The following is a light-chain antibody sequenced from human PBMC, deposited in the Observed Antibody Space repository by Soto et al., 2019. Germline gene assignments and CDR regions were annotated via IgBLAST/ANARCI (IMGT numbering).Light chain of an antibody. CDR2: DAS. Sequence: DILMTQSPSTLSASVGDRVTITCRASQSISSWLAWYQQKPGKAPKLLIYDASSLESGVPSGFSGSGAGTEISLTISSLQPDEFAAYYCQQYNSYSWTFGQGTKVDNK. V-gene: IGKV1-5*01. CDR3: QQYNSYSWT. CDR1: QSISSW. J-gene: IGKJ1*01.